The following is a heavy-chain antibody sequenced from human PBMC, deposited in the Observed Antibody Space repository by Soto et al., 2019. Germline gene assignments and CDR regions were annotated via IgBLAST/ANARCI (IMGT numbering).Heavy chain of an antibody. CDR1: GFTFSSYA. CDR2: ISYDRSNK. CDR3: ARGIIVVVTSVVAFDI. J-gene: IGHJ3*02. V-gene: IGHV3-30-3*01. D-gene: IGHD2-21*02. Sequence: HPGGSLRLSCAASGFTFSSYAMHWVRQAPGKGLEWVAVISYDRSNKYYADSVKGRFTIPRDNSKNTLYLQMNSLRAEDTAVYYCARGIIVVVTSVVAFDIWGQGTMVTVSS.